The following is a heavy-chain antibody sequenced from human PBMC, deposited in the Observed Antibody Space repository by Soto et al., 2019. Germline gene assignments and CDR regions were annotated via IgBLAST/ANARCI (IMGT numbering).Heavy chain of an antibody. CDR1: GFRFSTYG. Sequence: HGGSLRIAFASSGFRFSTYGMHWFRQYPGEVLEWVAIIWYDGSNKFYADSVKGRFTISRDNSKNTLYLQMNSLRAEDTAVYYCARVPETYCSGGSCYSGGIDYWGQGTLVTVSS. CDR2: IWYDGSNK. J-gene: IGHJ4*02. V-gene: IGHV3-33*01. CDR3: ARVPETYCSGGSCYSGGIDY. D-gene: IGHD2-15*01.